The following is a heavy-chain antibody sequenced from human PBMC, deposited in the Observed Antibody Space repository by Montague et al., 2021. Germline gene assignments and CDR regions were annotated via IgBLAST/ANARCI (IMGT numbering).Heavy chain of an antibody. CDR2: MYDSGTT. CDR1: GGSISAIN. Sequence: SETLSLTCSVSGGSISAINWCWIRQYPQKGLEGIGYMYDSGTTNNNPPHKSRGTISAETNMNKFSLNLRSVTAADTAGCFCVRGLGIRAPFDYWGQGTLVTVSS. J-gene: IGHJ4*02. D-gene: IGHD7-27*01. V-gene: IGHV4-59*12. CDR3: VRGLGIRAPFDY.